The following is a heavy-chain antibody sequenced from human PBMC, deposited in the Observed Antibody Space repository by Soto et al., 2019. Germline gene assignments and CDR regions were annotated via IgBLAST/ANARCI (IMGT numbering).Heavy chain of an antibody. CDR1: GFTFSSYW. Sequence: GGSLRLSCAASGFTFSSYWMSWVRQAPGKGLERVANIKQDGSEKYYVDSVKGRFTISRDNAKNSLYLQMNNLRAEDTAVYYFAIDGYSCSQAVFSDAFDIRGQGTMVTVSS. J-gene: IGHJ3*02. CDR3: AIDGYSCSQAVFSDAFDI. V-gene: IGHV3-7*01. D-gene: IGHD6-13*01. CDR2: IKQDGSEK.